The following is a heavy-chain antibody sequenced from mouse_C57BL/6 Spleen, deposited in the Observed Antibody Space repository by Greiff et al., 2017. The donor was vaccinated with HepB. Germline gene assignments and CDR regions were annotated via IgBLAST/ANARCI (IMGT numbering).Heavy chain of an antibody. CDR1: GYSFTSYG. D-gene: IGHD1-1*01. CDR2: IYIGNGYT. V-gene: IGHV1-58*01. Sequence: VQLQQSGAELVRPGSSVKMSCKTSGYSFTSYGINWVKQRPGQGLEWIGYIYIGNGYTEYNEKFKGKATLTADKSSSTAYLQLSSLTSEDSAIYVCARGDTTVVAPFDYWGQGTTLTVAS. CDR3: ARGDTTVVAPFDY. J-gene: IGHJ2*01.